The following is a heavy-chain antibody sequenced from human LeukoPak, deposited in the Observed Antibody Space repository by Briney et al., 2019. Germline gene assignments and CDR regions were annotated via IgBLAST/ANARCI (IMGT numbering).Heavy chain of an antibody. CDR1: GFTFSSYA. D-gene: IGHD3-22*01. J-gene: IGHJ3*02. V-gene: IGHV3-23*01. Sequence: GGSLRLSCAASGFTFSSYAMGWVRQAPGKGLEWVSAISGSGGSTYYADSVKGRFTISRDNSKNTLYLQMNSLRAEDTAVYYCAKVRQFTMIVVVPDAFDIWGQGTMVTVSS. CDR3: AKVRQFTMIVVVPDAFDI. CDR2: ISGSGGST.